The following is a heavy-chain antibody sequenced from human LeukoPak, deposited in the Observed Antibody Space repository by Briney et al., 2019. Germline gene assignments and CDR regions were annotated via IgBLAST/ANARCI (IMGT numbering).Heavy chain of an antibody. CDR1: GGSISSYY. CDR3: ARGERPGPDF. CDR2: IYYSGST. D-gene: IGHD1-1*01. Sequence: SETLSLTCTVSGGSISSYYWSWIRQPPGKGLEWIGYIYYSGSTNYNPSLKSRVTISVDTSRGHFSLRLSSATAADTAVYYCARGERPGPDFWGQGTLVTVSS. V-gene: IGHV4-59*01. J-gene: IGHJ4*02.